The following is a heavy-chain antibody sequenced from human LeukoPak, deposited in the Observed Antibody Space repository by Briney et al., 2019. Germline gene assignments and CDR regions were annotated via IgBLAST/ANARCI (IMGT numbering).Heavy chain of an antibody. V-gene: IGHV3-30*18. CDR2: ISYDGSNK. D-gene: IGHD4-17*01. CDR1: GFTFSSYG. CDR3: AKGQWGVTTYFGY. Sequence: PGRSLRLSCAASGFTFSSYGMHWVRQAPGKGLEWVAVISYDGSNKYYADSVKGRFTISRDNSKNTLYLQMNSLRAEDTAVYYCAKGQWGVTTYFGYWGQGTLVTVSS. J-gene: IGHJ4*02.